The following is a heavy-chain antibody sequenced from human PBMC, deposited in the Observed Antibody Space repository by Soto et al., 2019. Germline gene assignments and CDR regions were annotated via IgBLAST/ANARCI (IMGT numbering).Heavy chain of an antibody. CDR2: IYHTGST. CDR3: ARATGTLRSRNCDY. V-gene: IGHV4-30-2*01. CDR1: GASISGGNS. J-gene: IGHJ4*02. Sequence: PSETLSLTCAVSGASISGGNSWNWIRQPPGKGLEWIGSIYHTGSTYYSKSLRSRLTMSVDTSKSQFSLRLSSVTAADTAVYYCARATGTLRSRNCDYWGQGSLVTVSS. D-gene: IGHD1-1*01.